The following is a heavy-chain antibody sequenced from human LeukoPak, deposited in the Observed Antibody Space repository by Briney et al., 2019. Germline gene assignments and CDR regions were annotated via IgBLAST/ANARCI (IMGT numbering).Heavy chain of an antibody. J-gene: IGHJ4*02. CDR2: INHSGST. D-gene: IGHD1-26*01. V-gene: IGHV4-34*01. Sequence: SETLSLTCAVYGGSFSGYYWSWIRQPPGKGLEWIGEINHSGSTNYNPSLKSRVTISVDTSKNQFSLKLSSVTAADTAVYSCARRRRVGATKHIDYWGQGTLVTVSS. CDR1: GGSFSGYY. CDR3: ARRRRVGATKHIDY.